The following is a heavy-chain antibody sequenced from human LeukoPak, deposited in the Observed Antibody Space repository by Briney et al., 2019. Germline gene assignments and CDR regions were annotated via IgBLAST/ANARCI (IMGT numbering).Heavy chain of an antibody. CDR1: GFTFSNAW. CDR2: IKSKTDGGTT. CDR3: TTQGPEYYDILTGLDY. V-gene: IGHV3-15*01. D-gene: IGHD3-9*01. J-gene: IGHJ4*02. Sequence: GGPLRLSCAASGFTFSNAWMSWVRQAPGKGLGWVGRIKSKTDGGTTDYAAPVKGRFTISRDDSKNTLYLQMNSLKTEDTAVYYCTTQGPEYYDILTGLDYWGEGNLVAVSS.